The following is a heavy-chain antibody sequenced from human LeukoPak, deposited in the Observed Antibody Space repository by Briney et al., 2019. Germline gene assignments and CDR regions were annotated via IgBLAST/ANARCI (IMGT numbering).Heavy chain of an antibody. V-gene: IGHV3-11*06. D-gene: IGHD2-2*01. CDR3: ARDRLKDIVVVPAAPYYYYYYGMDV. CDR2: ISSSSSYT. Sequence: GGSLRLSCAASGFTFSDYYMSWIRQAPGKGLEWVSYISSSSSYTNYADSVKGRFTIPRDNAKNSLYLQMNSLRAEDTAVYYCARDRLKDIVVVPAAPYYYYYYGMDVWGKGTTVTVSS. CDR1: GFTFSDYY. J-gene: IGHJ6*04.